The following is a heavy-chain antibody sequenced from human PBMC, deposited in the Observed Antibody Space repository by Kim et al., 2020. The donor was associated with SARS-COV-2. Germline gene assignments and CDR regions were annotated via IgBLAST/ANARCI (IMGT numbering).Heavy chain of an antibody. CDR3: ARDPRVGTT. Sequence: LSLTCAASGFSFSSNWMHWVRQAPGKGLVWVSRINTDGSGTTYADSVKGRFTISRDNAKNTLYLQMNSLRGDDTAFYYCARDPRVGTTWGQGTLVTVSS. J-gene: IGHJ5*02. V-gene: IGHV3-74*01. CDR2: INTDGSGT. CDR1: GFSFSSNW. D-gene: IGHD1-26*01.